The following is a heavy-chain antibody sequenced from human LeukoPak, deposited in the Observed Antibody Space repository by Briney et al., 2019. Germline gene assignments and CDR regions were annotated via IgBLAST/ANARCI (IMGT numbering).Heavy chain of an antibody. D-gene: IGHD3-9*01. J-gene: IGHJ5*02. CDR3: ARGIRYYDILVAGYNWFDP. CDR2: INPNSGGT. CDR1: GYTFTGYY. Sequence: ASVKVSCKASGYTFTGYYMHWVRQAPGQGLEWMGWINPNSGGTNYAQKFQGRVTMTRDTSISTAYMELSRLRSDDTAVYYCARGIRYYDILVAGYNWFDPWGQGTLVTVSS. V-gene: IGHV1-2*02.